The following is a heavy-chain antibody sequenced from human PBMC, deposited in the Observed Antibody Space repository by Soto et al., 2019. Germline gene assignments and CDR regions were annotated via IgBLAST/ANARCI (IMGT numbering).Heavy chain of an antibody. D-gene: IGHD5-12*01. V-gene: IGHV4-34*01. CDR3: ARTRGYSGYVPY. CDR2: INHSGST. J-gene: IGHJ4*02. CDR1: GGSFSGYY. Sequence: SETLSLTCAVYGGSFSGYYWSWIRQPPGKGLEWIGEINHSGSTNYNPSLKSRVTISVDTSKNQFSLKLSSVTAADTAVYYCARTRGYSGYVPYWGQGTLVTVSS.